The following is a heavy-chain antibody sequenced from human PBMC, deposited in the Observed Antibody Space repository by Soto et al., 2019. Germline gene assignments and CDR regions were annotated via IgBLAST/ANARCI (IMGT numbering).Heavy chain of an antibody. CDR2: ISYDGSNK. V-gene: IGHV3-30-3*01. D-gene: IGHD1-26*01. CDR3: ARSGGSYFGPFDS. Sequence: GSLRLSCAASGFTFMRYTIHFVRQSPCKGLEWVAVISYDGSNKYYADYVKGRFTISRDNSKNTLYVQMNRLRAEDTAVFYCARSGGSYFGPFDSWGQGTLVTVSS. J-gene: IGHJ4*02. CDR1: GFTFMRYT.